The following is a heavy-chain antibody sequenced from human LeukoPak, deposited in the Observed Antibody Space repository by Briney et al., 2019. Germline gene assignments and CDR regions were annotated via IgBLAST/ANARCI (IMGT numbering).Heavy chain of an antibody. D-gene: IGHD5-12*01. CDR1: VFTFSSYI. V-gene: IGHV3-21*01. Sequence: GGSLRLSCAASVFTFSSYIMNWVRQAPGKGLESVSSISSSSSYIYYADSVKGRFTISRDNAKNSLYLQMNSLRAEDTAVYYCARQGSGYDFEYWGQGTLVTVSS. J-gene: IGHJ4*02. CDR2: ISSSSSYI. CDR3: ARQGSGYDFEY.